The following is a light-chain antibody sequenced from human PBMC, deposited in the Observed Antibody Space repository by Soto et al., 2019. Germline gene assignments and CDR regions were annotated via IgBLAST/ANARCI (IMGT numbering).Light chain of an antibody. CDR1: RPVVRQY. V-gene: IGKV3-11*01. CDR2: DSS. Sequence: ILLTQSPYALALSPGERVSLSCRASRPVVRQYIAWYHQKPGHAPRLLIYDSSNRATGIPARFSGSGSGTDFTLTISSLEPEDFAVYYCQQRSNWPPITFGQGTRLEIK. J-gene: IGKJ5*01. CDR3: QQRSNWPPIT.